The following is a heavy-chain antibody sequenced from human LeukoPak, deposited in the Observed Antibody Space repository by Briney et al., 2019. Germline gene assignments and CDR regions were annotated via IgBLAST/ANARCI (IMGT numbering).Heavy chain of an antibody. V-gene: IGHV3-43D*04. Sequence: GGSLRLSCAASGFTFDDYAMHWVREAPGKGLEWVSLISWDGGSTYYADSVKGRFTISRDNSKNSLYLQMNSLRAEDTALYYCAKDMIECRDGYNPSWFDPWGQGTLVTVSS. CDR3: AKDMIECRDGYNPSWFDP. CDR2: ISWDGGST. CDR1: GFTFDDYA. D-gene: IGHD5-24*01. J-gene: IGHJ5*02.